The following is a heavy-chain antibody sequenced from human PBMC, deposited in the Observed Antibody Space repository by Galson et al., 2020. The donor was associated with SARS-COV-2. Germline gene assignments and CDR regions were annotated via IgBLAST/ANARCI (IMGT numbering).Heavy chain of an antibody. CDR2: ISWNSRDI. Sequence: SLKISCTVSGFNFDDYAMHWVRQVPGRGPEWVSGISWNSRDIAYADSVKGRFIISRDNAKKSLYLQMNSLTPEDTALYYCVKPLFYIGGYFDYWGQGTLVTVSS. CDR3: VKPLFYIGGYFDY. J-gene: IGHJ4*02. CDR1: GFNFDDYA. V-gene: IGHV3-9*01. D-gene: IGHD3-10*01.